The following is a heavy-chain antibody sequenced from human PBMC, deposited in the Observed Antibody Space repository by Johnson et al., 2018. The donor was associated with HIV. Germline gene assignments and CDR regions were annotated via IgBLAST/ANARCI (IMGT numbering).Heavy chain of an antibody. J-gene: IGHJ3*02. CDR3: TTGFAAFDI. CDR1: GFTFSSYG. Sequence: QVQLVESGGGVVRPGRSLRLSCAASGFTFSSYGMHWVRQAPGKGLEWAAVISYDGSDKYYADSVKGRFTISRDNYKNTLYLQINSLKTEDTAVYYCTTGFAAFDIWGQGTMVTVSS. V-gene: IGHV3-30*03. CDR2: ISYDGSDK.